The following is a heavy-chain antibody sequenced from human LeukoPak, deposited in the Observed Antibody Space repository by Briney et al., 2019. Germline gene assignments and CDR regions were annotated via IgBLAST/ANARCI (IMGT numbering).Heavy chain of an antibody. CDR2: ISYDGSNK. V-gene: IGHV3-30-3*01. J-gene: IGHJ6*02. CDR3: ARQTGYSTWNGMGV. CDR1: GFTFSSYA. Sequence: PGGSLRLSCAASGFTFSSYAMHWVRQAPGKGLEWVAVISYDGSNKYYVDSVKGRFTISRDNSKNTLYLQMNSLRAEDTAVYYCARQTGYSTWNGMGVWGQGTTVTVSS. D-gene: IGHD6-13*01.